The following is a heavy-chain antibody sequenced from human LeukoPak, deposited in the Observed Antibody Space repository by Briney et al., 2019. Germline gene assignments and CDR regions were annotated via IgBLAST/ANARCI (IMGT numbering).Heavy chain of an antibody. CDR3: ARKENVYYYFDY. J-gene: IGHJ4*02. Sequence: SDTLSLTCAVSGYSITSSSWWGWIRQPPGTGLEWIGYIYHSGTTYYNPSLQSRVTMSVDTSKNQFSLKLSSVTAVDTAVYYCARKENVYYYFDYWGQGTLVTVSS. V-gene: IGHV4-28*01. D-gene: IGHD3-10*01. CDR2: IYHSGTT. CDR1: GYSITSSSW.